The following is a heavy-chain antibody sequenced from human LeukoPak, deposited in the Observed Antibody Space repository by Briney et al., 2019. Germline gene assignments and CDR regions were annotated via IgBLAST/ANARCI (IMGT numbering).Heavy chain of an antibody. Sequence: SETLSLTCAVYGGSFSGYYWSWIRQPPGKGLEWIGEINHSGSTNYNPSLKSRVTISVDKSKNQFSLKLSSVTAADTAVYYCARGEQWLAYDYWGQGTLVTVSS. D-gene: IGHD6-19*01. J-gene: IGHJ4*02. CDR3: ARGEQWLAYDY. V-gene: IGHV4-34*01. CDR2: INHSGST. CDR1: GGSFSGYY.